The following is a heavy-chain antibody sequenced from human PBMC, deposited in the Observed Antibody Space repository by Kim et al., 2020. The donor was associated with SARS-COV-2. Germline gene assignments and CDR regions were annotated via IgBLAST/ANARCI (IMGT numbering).Heavy chain of an antibody. CDR2: IIPIFGTA. V-gene: IGHV1-69*13. Sequence: SVKVSCKASGGTFSSYAISWVRQAPGQGLEWMGGIIPIFGTANYAQKFQGRVTITADESTSTAYMEMSSLRSEDTAVYYCAREGVATIAYDYWGQGTLVTVSS. J-gene: IGHJ4*02. CDR3: AREGVATIAYDY. CDR1: GGTFSSYA. D-gene: IGHD5-12*01.